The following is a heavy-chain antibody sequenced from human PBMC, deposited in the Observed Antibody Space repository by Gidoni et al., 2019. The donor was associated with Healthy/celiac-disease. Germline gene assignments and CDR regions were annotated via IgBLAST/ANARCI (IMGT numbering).Heavy chain of an antibody. V-gene: IGHV3-74*01. CDR2: IKSDGSST. CDR1: GFTFSSYW. Sequence: EVQLVESGGGLVQPGGSLRLSCAHSGFTFSSYWMNWVRQAPGKWLVWVSRIKSDGSSTSYADSVKGRFTISRDNANNTLYLQMNSLRAEDTAVYYCARETYDYAISWFDPWGQGTLVTVSS. CDR3: ARETYDYAISWFDP. D-gene: IGHD4-17*01. J-gene: IGHJ5*02.